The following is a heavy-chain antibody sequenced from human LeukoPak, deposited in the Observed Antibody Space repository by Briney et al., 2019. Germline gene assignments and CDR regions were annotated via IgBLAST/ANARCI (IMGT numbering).Heavy chain of an antibody. Sequence: GGSLRLSCAASGFTFSSYAMHWVRQAPGKGLEYVSAISSNGGSTYYANSVKGRFTISRDNSKNTLYLQMNSLRAKDTAVYYSAATVVAARTTWFDPWGQGTLVTVS. CDR2: ISSNGGST. J-gene: IGHJ5*02. D-gene: IGHD2-15*01. V-gene: IGHV3-64*01. CDR1: GFTFSSYA. CDR3: AATVVAARTTWFDP.